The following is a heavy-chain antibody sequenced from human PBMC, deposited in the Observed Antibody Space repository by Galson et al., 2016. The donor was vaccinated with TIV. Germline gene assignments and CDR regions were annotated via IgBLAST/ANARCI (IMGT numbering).Heavy chain of an antibody. Sequence: SLRLSCAASGLVSSSFAMNWVRQAPGQGLEWVSTISNTGADTFHADSVKGRFAISRDNSKNMLYLHMTSLRAADTAVYYCAKGSTWFGESLSHWGQGTPVTVSS. CDR3: AKGSTWFGESLSH. V-gene: IGHV3-23*01. J-gene: IGHJ4*02. D-gene: IGHD3-10*01. CDR2: ISNTGADT. CDR1: GLVSSSFA.